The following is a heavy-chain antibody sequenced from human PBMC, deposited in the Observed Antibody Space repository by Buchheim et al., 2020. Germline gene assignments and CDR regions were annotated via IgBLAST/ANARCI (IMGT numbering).Heavy chain of an antibody. D-gene: IGHD3-10*01. J-gene: IGHJ1*01. CDR2: ISYDGNNK. V-gene: IGHV3-30-3*01. Sequence: QVQLVDSGGGVVQPGRSLRLSCAASGFTFSSYAMHWARQAPGKGLEWVAVISYDGNNKYYADSVKGRFTISRDNSKNTLYLQMNSLRAEDTAVYYCARERNYYGSGSYNEYFQHWGQGTL. CDR3: ARERNYYGSGSYNEYFQH. CDR1: GFTFSSYA.